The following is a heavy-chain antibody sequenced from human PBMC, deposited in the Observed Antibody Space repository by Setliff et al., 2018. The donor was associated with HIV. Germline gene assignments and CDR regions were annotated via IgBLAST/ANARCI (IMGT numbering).Heavy chain of an antibody. Sequence: SETLSLTCNVSGYSISNGSYWGWIRQPPGKGLEWIANINHRGATSYNPSLKSRVTISVDTSKNQFSLKLSSVTAADTAVYYCARGKSGSYDAYDMWGQGTMVTVS. CDR2: INHRGAT. J-gene: IGHJ3*02. CDR3: ARGKSGSYDAYDM. V-gene: IGHV4-38-2*02. D-gene: IGHD5-12*01. CDR1: GYSISNGSY.